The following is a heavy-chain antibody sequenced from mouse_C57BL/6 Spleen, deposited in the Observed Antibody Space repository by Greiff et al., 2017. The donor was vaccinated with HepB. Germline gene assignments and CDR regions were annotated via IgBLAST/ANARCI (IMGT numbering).Heavy chain of an antibody. D-gene: IGHD2-4*01. Sequence: VQLQQSGAELVRPGASVKLSCKASGYTFTDYYINWVKQRPGQGLEWIARIYPGSGNTYYNEKFKGKATLTAEKSSSTAYMQLSSLTSEDSAVYFCAREDRLGGFAYWGQGTLVTVSA. CDR3: AREDRLGGFAY. V-gene: IGHV1-76*01. J-gene: IGHJ3*01. CDR1: GYTFTDYY. CDR2: IYPGSGNT.